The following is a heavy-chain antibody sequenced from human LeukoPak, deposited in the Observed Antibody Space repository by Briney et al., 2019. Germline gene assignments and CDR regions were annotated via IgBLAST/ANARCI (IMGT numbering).Heavy chain of an antibody. J-gene: IGHJ4*02. D-gene: IGHD3-3*01. CDR2: IDWDDDK. V-gene: IGHV2-70*11. Sequence: ESDPTLVNPTQTLTLTCTFSGFSLSTSGMCVSWIRQPPGKALEWLARIDWDDDKYYSTSLKTRLTISKDTSKNQVVLTMTNMDPVDTATYYCARIRLEWLSFDYWGQGTLVTVSS. CDR3: ARIRLEWLSFDY. CDR1: GFSLSTSGMC.